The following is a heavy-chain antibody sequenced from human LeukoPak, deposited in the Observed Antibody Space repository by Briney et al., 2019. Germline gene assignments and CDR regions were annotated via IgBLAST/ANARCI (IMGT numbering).Heavy chain of an antibody. CDR1: GFTFSSYA. CDR2: ISYDGSNK. J-gene: IGHJ6*02. CDR3: AKDISNYYYGLDV. D-gene: IGHD3-3*02. V-gene: IGHV3-30-3*01. Sequence: GGSLRLSCAASGFTFSSYAMHWVRQAPGKGLEWVAVISYDGSNKYYADSVKGRFTISRDNSKNTLYLQMNSLRAEDTAVYYCAKDISNYYYGLDVWGQGTTVTVSS.